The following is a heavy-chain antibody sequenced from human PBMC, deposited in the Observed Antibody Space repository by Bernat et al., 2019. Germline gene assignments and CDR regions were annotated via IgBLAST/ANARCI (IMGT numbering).Heavy chain of an antibody. D-gene: IGHD3-3*01. CDR1: GFTFSSYA. Sequence: EVQLVESGGGLVQPGGSLRLSCAASGFTFSSYAMSWVRQAPGKGLEWVSAISGSGGSTYYADSVKGRFTISRDNSKNTLYLQMNSLRAEDTAVYYCAKDGITIFGVVIIPVYYYMDVWGKGTTVTVSS. V-gene: IGHV3-23*04. J-gene: IGHJ6*03. CDR2: ISGSGGST. CDR3: AKDGITIFGVVIIPVYYYMDV.